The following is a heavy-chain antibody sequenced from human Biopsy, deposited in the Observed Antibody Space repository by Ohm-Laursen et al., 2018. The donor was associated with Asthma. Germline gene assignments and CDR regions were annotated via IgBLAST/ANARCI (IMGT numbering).Heavy chain of an antibody. D-gene: IGHD3-3*01. CDR3: AKERYYDFWSGYPI. J-gene: IGHJ3*02. V-gene: IGHV3-30-3*01. CDR1: GFTFSSYA. Sequence: SLRLSCAVSGFTFSSYAMHWVRQAPGKGLEWVAVISYDGSNKYYADSVKGRFTISRDNSKNTLYLQMNSLRAEDTAVYYCAKERYYDFWSGYPIWGQGTMVTVSS. CDR2: ISYDGSNK.